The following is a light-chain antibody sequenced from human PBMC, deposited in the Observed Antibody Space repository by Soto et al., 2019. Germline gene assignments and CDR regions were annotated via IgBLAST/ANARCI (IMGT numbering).Light chain of an antibody. V-gene: IGLV1-40*01. CDR2: DNN. J-gene: IGLJ2*01. Sequence: QPVLTQPPSVSGAPGQRVTISCSGSSSNIGAGYDVHWYQQLPGTAPKLLIYDNNNRPSGVPDRFSGSKSGTSASLAITGLQAEDEANYYCQSYDSSPRVVFGGGTQLTVL. CDR3: QSYDSSPRVV. CDR1: SSNIGAGYD.